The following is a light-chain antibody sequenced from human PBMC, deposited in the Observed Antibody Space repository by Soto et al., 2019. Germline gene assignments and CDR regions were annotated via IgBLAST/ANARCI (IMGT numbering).Light chain of an antibody. V-gene: IGKV1-39*01. Sequence: IQLPQSPSSLSASVGDRVTITCRASQSISSYLNWYQQKPGKAPKLLIYAASSLQSGVPSRFSGSGSGTDFTLTISSLQPEDFATYYCQQSDSTLTFGGGSKVDIK. CDR2: AAS. J-gene: IGKJ4*01. CDR1: QSISSY. CDR3: QQSDSTLT.